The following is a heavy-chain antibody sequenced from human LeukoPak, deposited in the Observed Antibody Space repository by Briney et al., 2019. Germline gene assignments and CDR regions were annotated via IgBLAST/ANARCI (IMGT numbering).Heavy chain of an antibody. J-gene: IGHJ4*02. CDR3: ARPYDSSGYYGY. V-gene: IGHV4-59*05. Sequence: SESLSLTCTVSGGSISSYYWSWIRQPPGKGLEWIGSIYYSGSTYYNPSLKSRVTISVDTSKNQFSLKLSSVTAADTAVYYCARPYDSSGYYGYWGQGTLVTVSS. CDR2: IYYSGST. CDR1: GGSISSYY. D-gene: IGHD3-22*01.